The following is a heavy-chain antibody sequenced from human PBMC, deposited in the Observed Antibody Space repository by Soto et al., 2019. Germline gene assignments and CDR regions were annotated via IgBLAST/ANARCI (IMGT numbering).Heavy chain of an antibody. CDR1: GGSISSGGYY. V-gene: IGHV4-31*03. CDR2: IYYSGST. D-gene: IGHD6-19*01. J-gene: IGHJ4*02. CDR3: ARTSIAVAGTGFVY. Sequence: QVQLQESGPGLVKPSQTLSLTCTVSGGSISSGGYYWSWIRQHQGKGLEWIGYIYYSGSTYYNPSLKRRVTLSVDTSKNQFSLTLSSVTGTDTAVYYCARTSIAVAGTGFVYWGQGTLVTVSS.